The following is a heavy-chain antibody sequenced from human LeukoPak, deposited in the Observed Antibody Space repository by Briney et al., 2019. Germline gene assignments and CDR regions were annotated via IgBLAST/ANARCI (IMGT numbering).Heavy chain of an antibody. J-gene: IGHJ3*02. CDR1: GDNVSSNSAA. CDR3: ARGIAVAGHAFDI. CDR2: TYYKSQWYT. Sequence: SQTLSLTCAISGDNVSSNSAAWNWIRQSPSRGLEWLGRTYYKSQWYTDYAVSVKSRITINPDTSKNQFSLQLNSVTPEDTAVYYCARGIAVAGHAFDIWGPGTMVTVSS. V-gene: IGHV6-1*01. D-gene: IGHD6-19*01.